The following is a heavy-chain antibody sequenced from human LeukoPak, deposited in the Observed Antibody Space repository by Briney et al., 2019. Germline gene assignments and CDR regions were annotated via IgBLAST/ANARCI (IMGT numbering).Heavy chain of an antibody. V-gene: IGHV3-21*01. CDR1: GFTFSSYS. D-gene: IGHD5-24*01. J-gene: IGHJ4*02. CDR2: ISSSSSYI. Sequence: GGSLRLSCAASGFTFSSYSMNWVRQAPGKGLEWVSSISSSSSYIYYADSGKGRFTISRDNAKNSLYLQMNSLRAEDTAVYYCATGAEYRDSWLDYWGQGTLVTVSS. CDR3: ATGAEYRDSWLDY.